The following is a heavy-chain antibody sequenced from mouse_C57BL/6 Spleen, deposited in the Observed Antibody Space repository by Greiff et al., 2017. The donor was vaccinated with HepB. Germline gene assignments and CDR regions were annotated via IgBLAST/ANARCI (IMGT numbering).Heavy chain of an antibody. CDR3: TGYYDDDGSWFAY. D-gene: IGHD2-4*01. CDR2: IDPETGGT. Sequence: QVQLQQSGAELVRPGASVKLSCKASGYTFNDYEMHWVKQTPGHGLEWIGAIDPETGGTAYNQKFKGKAILTADKSSSTAYMELSSLPSEDSAVYYGTGYYDDDGSWFAYWGQGTLVTVSA. CDR1: GYTFNDYE. J-gene: IGHJ3*01. V-gene: IGHV1-15*01.